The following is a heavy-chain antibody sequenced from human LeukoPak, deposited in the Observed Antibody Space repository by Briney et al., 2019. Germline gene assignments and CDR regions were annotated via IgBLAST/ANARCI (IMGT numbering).Heavy chain of an antibody. V-gene: IGHV4-61*01. CDR2: IYYSGST. D-gene: IGHD3-9*01. Sequence: PSETLSLTCTVSGDSISSSSYYWSWIRQPPGKGLEWIGYIYYSGSTNYNPSLKSRVIISVDTSKNQFSLKLSSVTAADTAVYYCARELTGFSAFDIWGQGTMVTVSS. J-gene: IGHJ3*02. CDR3: ARELTGFSAFDI. CDR1: GDSISSSSYY.